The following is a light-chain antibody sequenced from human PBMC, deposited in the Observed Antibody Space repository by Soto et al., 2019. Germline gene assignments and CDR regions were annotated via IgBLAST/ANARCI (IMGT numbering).Light chain of an antibody. Sequence: SALTEPGSVFGSPGQSIAIPYTGTSSDVGGYNFVSWYQQHPHKAPKLMISDVSNRPSGVSNRFSGSKSGNTASLTISGLQAEDEADYYSSSYTSSSTYVFGTGTKVTVL. J-gene: IGLJ1*01. CDR1: SSDVGGYNF. V-gene: IGLV2-14*01. CDR2: DVS. CDR3: SSYTSSSTYV.